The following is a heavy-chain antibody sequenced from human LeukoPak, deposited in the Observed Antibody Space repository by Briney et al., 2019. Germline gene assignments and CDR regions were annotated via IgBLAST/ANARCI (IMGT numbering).Heavy chain of an antibody. CDR1: GYSFTSYW. CDR3: ARIGYSGYDYLWSAGSYYYYMDV. Sequence: GESLKISCKGSGYSFTSYWIGWVRQMPGKGLEWMGIIYPGDSDTRYSPSFQGQVTISADKSISTAYLQWSSLKASDTAMYYCARIGYSGYDYLWSAGSYYYYMDVWGKGTTVTVSS. D-gene: IGHD5-12*01. J-gene: IGHJ6*03. V-gene: IGHV5-51*01. CDR2: IYPGDSDT.